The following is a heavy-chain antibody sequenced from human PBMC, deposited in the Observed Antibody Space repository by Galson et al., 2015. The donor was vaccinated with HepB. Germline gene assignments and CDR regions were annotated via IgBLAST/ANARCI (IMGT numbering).Heavy chain of an antibody. CDR2: IKSKTDGGTT. CDR1: GFTFSNAW. D-gene: IGHD3-9*01. V-gene: IGHV3-15*01. CDR3: TTEDYDILTGYYKAPPGDY. Sequence: SLRLSCAASGFTFSNAWMSWVRQAPGKGLEWVARIKSKTDGGTTDYAAPVKGRFTISRDDSKNTLYLQMNSLKTEDTAVYYCTTEDYDILTGYYKAPPGDYWGQGTLVTVSS. J-gene: IGHJ4*02.